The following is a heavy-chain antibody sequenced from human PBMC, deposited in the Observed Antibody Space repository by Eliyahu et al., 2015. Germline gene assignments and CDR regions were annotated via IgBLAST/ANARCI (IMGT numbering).Heavy chain of an antibody. CDR1: XYSISSGPY. D-gene: IGHD4-23*01. CDR3: ARDLGAGGNSDY. Sequence: QVQLQESGPGLVKPSEILSLTCTVSXYSISSGPYWGXIRQPPGKGLEWIASIYHSGTTYYNPSLKSRVTISLDTSKNQLSLRLTSVTAADTAVYYCARDLGAGGNSDYWGQGTLVTVSS. CDR2: IYHSGTT. V-gene: IGHV4-38-2*02. J-gene: IGHJ4*02.